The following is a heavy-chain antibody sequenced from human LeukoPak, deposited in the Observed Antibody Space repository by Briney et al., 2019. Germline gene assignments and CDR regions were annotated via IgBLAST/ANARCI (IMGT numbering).Heavy chain of an antibody. J-gene: IGHJ4*02. CDR3: AKDVVGQQWPENY. Sequence: GGSLRLSRIASGFSFSRFGMHWVRQAPGKGLQWVAFVQHDGNNKVYGDFVKGRFTISRDNSKNTLYLQLSTLRPEDTAVYHCAKDVVGQQWPENYWGQGTLVTVSS. V-gene: IGHV3-30*02. D-gene: IGHD6-19*01. CDR2: VQHDGNNK. CDR1: GFSFSRFG.